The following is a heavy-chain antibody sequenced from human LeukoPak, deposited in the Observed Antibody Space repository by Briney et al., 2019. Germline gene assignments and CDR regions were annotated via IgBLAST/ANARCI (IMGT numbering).Heavy chain of an antibody. CDR1: GFTFSSYG. CDR3: ARDFGGDAFDI. J-gene: IGHJ3*02. V-gene: IGHV3-33*01. D-gene: IGHD4-23*01. CDR2: IWYDGSNK. Sequence: GGSLRLSCAASGFTFSSYGMHWVRQAPGKGLEWVAVIWYDGSNKYCADSVKGRFTISRDNSKNTLYLQMNSLRAEDTAVYYCARDFGGDAFDIWGQGTMVTVSS.